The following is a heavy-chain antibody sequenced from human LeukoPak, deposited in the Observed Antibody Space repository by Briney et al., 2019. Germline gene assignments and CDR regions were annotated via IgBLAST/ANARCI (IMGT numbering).Heavy chain of an antibody. CDR1: GFTFSSYW. CDR2: IRQDGSEK. V-gene: IGHV3-7*01. Sequence: GGSLRLSCAASGFTFSSYWMSWVRQAPGKGLEWVANIRQDGSEKYYVDSVKGRFTISRDNAKNSLYLQMNSLRAEDTAVYYCAKEVLYCSGGSCYDYWGQGTLVTVSS. CDR3: AKEVLYCSGGSCYDY. D-gene: IGHD2-15*01. J-gene: IGHJ4*02.